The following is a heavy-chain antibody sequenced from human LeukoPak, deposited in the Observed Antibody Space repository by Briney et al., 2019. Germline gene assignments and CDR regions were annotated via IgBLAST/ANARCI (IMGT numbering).Heavy chain of an antibody. Sequence: TGGSLRLSCAASGFTFSSYEMNWVRQAPGKGLEWVSYISSSGSTIYYADSVKGRFTISRDNAKSSLYLRMDSLRAEDTAIYYCARDDYWTNYGCYFDSWGQGALVTVSS. V-gene: IGHV3-48*03. D-gene: IGHD3-3*01. J-gene: IGHJ4*02. CDR1: GFTFSSYE. CDR3: ARDDYWTNYGCYFDS. CDR2: ISSSGSTI.